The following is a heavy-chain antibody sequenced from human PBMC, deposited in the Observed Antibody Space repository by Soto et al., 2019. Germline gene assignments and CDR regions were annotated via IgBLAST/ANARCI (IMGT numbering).Heavy chain of an antibody. CDR1: GFIFNNYA. D-gene: IGHD1-26*01. CDR2: ISGSGITT. Sequence: GGSLRLSCAVSGFIFNNYAMNWVRQAPGKGLAWVSTISGSGITTYYADSVKGRFTISRDNSKNTLYLQMNSLRAEDTAIYYCAKGVPVVGATSSWFDPWGQGTLVTVSS. CDR3: AKGVPVVGATSSWFDP. J-gene: IGHJ5*02. V-gene: IGHV3-23*01.